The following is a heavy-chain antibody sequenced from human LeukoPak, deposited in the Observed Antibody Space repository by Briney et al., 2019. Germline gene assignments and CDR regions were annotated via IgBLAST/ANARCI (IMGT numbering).Heavy chain of an antibody. V-gene: IGHV4-31*11. CDR2: SYYCGST. J-gene: IGHJ4*02. CDR1: GGSINSYY. Sequence: SETLSLTCAVSGGSINSYYWSWIRQHPGKGLECIGYSYYCGSTYYDPSLKSRVTISVDTSKNQFSLKLSSVTAADTAVYYCARGGNYGGNSSYFDYWGQGTLVTVSS. D-gene: IGHD4-23*01. CDR3: ARGGNYGGNSSYFDY.